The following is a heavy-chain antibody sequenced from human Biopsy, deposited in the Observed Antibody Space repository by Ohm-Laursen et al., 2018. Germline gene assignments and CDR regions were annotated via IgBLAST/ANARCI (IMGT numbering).Heavy chain of an antibody. V-gene: IGHV1-8*01. J-gene: IGHJ5*02. D-gene: IGHD6-6*01. CDR2: MIPNSGKT. CDR3: ARGSPRRVSIFEASIYWFDT. CDR1: GYSFTTYD. Sequence: ASVTVSCKASGYSFTTYDVNWVRQARGQGLEWMGWMIPNSGKTVYAQRFQGRVTLTMNTSIGTAYMELSGMRSEETAVYYCARGSPRRVSIFEASIYWFDTWGQGTLVTVSP.